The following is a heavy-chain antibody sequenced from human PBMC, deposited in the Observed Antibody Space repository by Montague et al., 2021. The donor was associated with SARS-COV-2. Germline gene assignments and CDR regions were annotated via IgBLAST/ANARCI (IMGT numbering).Heavy chain of an antibody. CDR3: ARGSVVYGDYGPLDY. CDR1: GFTFQTYG. V-gene: IGHV3-33*05. D-gene: IGHD4-17*01. CDR2: IAFHGRQQ. Sequence: SLRLSCAASGFTFQTYGMHWVRQAPGKGLDWVAVIAFHGRQQYYADSVEGRSTISRDNSKNTVYLEIKDLTVEDTAVYYCARGSVVYGDYGPLDYWGQGTLVTVSS. J-gene: IGHJ4*02.